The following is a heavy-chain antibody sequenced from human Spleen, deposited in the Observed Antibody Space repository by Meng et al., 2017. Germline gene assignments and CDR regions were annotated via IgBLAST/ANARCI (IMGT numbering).Heavy chain of an antibody. D-gene: IGHD4-23*01. V-gene: IGHV5-51*01. CDR2: IYPGDSDT. Sequence: GESLKISCKGSGYSFTSYWIGWVRQMPGKGLEWMGIIYPGDSDTRFSPSFQGQVTISADKSISTAYLQWSSLKASDTAMYYCAKTDDYGGNPGFSCTFDYWGQGTLVTVSS. CDR3: AKTDDYGGNPGFSCTFDY. CDR1: GYSFTSYW. J-gene: IGHJ4*02.